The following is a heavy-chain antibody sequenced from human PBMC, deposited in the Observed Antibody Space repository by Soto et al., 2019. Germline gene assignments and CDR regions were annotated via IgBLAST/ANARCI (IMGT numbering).Heavy chain of an antibody. CDR3: ARRSSGWYFDY. CDR1: GFTFSSYA. CDR2: ISGSGGST. J-gene: IGHJ4*02. V-gene: IGHV3-23*01. D-gene: IGHD6-19*01. Sequence: EVQLLESGGGLVQPGGSLRLSCAASGFTFSSYAMSWVRQAPGKGLEWVSAISGSGGSTYYADSVKGRFTIARDNSKKTLYLKMNSRRAEDTAVYYCARRSSGWYFDYWGQGTLVTVSS.